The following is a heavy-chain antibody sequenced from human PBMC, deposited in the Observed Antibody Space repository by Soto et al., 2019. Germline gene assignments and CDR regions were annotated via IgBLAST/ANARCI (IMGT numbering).Heavy chain of an antibody. J-gene: IGHJ3*02. CDR3: ARLGYCSGGSCYPPLAFDI. CDR2: INPNSGGT. V-gene: IGHV1-2*04. Sequence: GASVKVSCKASGYTFTGYYIHWVRQAPGQGLEWMGWINPNSGGTNYAQKFQGWVTMTRDTSISTAYMELSRLRSDDTAVYYCARLGYCSGGSCYPPLAFDIWGQGTMVTVSS. CDR1: GYTFTGYY. D-gene: IGHD2-15*01.